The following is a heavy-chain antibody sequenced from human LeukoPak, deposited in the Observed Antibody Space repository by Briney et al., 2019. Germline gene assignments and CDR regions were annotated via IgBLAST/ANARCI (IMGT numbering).Heavy chain of an antibody. D-gene: IGHD2-15*01. CDR2: IYYSGST. CDR3: ARVVVVAATGIRFDP. V-gene: IGHV4-30-4*08. Sequence: SQTLSLTCTVSGGSISSGDYYWSWIRQPPGKGLERIGYIYYSGSTYYNPSLKSRVTISVDTSKNQFSLKLSSVTAADTAVYYRARVVVVAATGIRFDPWGQGTLVTVSS. J-gene: IGHJ5*02. CDR1: GGSISSGDYY.